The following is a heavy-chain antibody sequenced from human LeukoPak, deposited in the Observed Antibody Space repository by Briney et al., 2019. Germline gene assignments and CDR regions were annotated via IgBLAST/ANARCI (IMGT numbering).Heavy chain of an antibody. CDR1: GGSISSYY. CDR3: ARVGETVTTLHGLLDNWFDP. V-gene: IGHV4-4*07. Sequence: SETLSLTCTVSGGSISSYYWSWIRQPAGKGLEWIGRIYTSGSTNYDPSLKSRVTMSVDTSKNQFSLKLSSVTAADTAVYYCARVGETVTTLHGLLDNWFDPWGQGTLVTVSS. CDR2: IYTSGST. D-gene: IGHD4-17*01. J-gene: IGHJ5*02.